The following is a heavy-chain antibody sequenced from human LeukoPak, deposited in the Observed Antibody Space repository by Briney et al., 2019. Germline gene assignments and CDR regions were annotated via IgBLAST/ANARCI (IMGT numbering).Heavy chain of an antibody. J-gene: IGHJ4*02. D-gene: IGHD3-22*01. CDR3: ARNYYDSSGYFDY. CDR2: MNPNSGNT. V-gene: IGHV1-8*01. CDR1: GYTFTSYD. Sequence: ASVKVSCKASGYTFTSYDINWVRQATGQGLEWMGWMNPNSGNTGYAQKFQGRVTITADESTSTAYMELSSLRSEDTAVYYCARNYYDSSGYFDYWGQGTLVTVSS.